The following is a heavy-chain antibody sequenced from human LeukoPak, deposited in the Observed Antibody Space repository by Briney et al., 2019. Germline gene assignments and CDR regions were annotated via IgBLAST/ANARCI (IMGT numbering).Heavy chain of an antibody. V-gene: IGHV4-39*01. D-gene: IGHD6-25*01. CDR1: GGSISDSNYY. Sequence: SETLSLTCSVSGGSISDSNYYWGWIRQPPGRGLEWIADIYYSGSAYYSPSLKSRVTVSVDTSKNQFSLKLNSVTAADTAVYYCARQSTIAAARIDPWGQGTLVTVSS. CDR3: ARQSTIAAARIDP. J-gene: IGHJ5*02. CDR2: IYYSGSA.